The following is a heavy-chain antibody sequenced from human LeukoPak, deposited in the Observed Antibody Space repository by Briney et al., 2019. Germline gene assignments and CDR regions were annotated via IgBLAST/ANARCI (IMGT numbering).Heavy chain of an antibody. CDR1: GFTFSSYA. CDR2: ISGSGGST. V-gene: IGHV3-23*01. D-gene: IGHD2-2*01. J-gene: IGHJ4*02. Sequence: PGGSLRLSCAASGFTFSSYAMSWVRQAPGKGLEWVSAISGSGGSTYYADSEKGRFTISRDNSKNTLYLQMNSLRAEDTAVYYCAKAGCSSTSCYEDYWGQGTLVTVSS. CDR3: AKAGCSSTSCYEDY.